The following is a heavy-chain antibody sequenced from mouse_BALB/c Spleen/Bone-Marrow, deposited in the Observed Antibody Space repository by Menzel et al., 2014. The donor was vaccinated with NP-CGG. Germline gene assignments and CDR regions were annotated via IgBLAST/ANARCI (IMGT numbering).Heavy chain of an antibody. CDR2: IWAGGST. J-gene: IGHJ4*01. CDR1: GFSLTSYG. V-gene: IGHV2-9*02. CDR3: AREGRGYYGSSGAAMDY. Sequence: VMLVESGPGLVAPSQSLSISCTVSGFSLTSYGVHWVRQTPGQGLEWLGAIWAGGSTNYNSPLMSRLTTSKDNSKSQVFLKMNSLQTDDTAMYYCAREGRGYYGSSGAAMDYWGQGTKVTVSS. D-gene: IGHD1-1*01.